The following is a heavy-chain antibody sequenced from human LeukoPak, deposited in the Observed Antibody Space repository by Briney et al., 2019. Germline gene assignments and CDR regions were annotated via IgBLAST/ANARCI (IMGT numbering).Heavy chain of an antibody. D-gene: IGHD1-1*01. V-gene: IGHV4-39*01. CDR3: ARRPKAPLRTDY. J-gene: IGHJ4*02. CDR2: IYYSGST. CDR1: GGSISSSSYY. Sequence: SETLSLTCTVSGGSISSSSYYWGWIRQPPGKGLEWIGSIYYSGSTYYNPSLKSRVTISVDTSKNQFSLKLSSVTAADTAVYFCARRPKAPLRTDYWGQGTPVTVSS.